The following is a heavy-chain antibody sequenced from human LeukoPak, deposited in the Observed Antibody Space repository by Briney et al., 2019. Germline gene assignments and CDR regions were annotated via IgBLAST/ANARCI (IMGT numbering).Heavy chain of an antibody. Sequence: PGGSLRPSCAASGFSFSIYYMHWVRQAPGKGLVWVSRINSDGTATVYADSVRGRFTISRDNAKNTLYLQMNSLRAEDTAVYYCVLYGLGSPHWGQGTLVTVSS. V-gene: IGHV3-74*01. CDR1: GFSFSIYY. J-gene: IGHJ4*02. D-gene: IGHD3-10*01. CDR3: VLYGLGSPH. CDR2: INSDGTAT.